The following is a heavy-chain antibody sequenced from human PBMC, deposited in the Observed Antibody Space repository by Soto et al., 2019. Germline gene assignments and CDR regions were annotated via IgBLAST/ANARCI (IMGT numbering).Heavy chain of an antibody. CDR1: GDSVSSNSAA. CDR2: TYYRSKWYN. CDR3: ARGRNCGGDCYYYYYYYGMDV. Sequence: SQTLSLTCAISGDSVSSNSAAWNWIRQSPSRGLEWLGRTYYRSKWYNDYAVSVKSRITINPDTSKNQFSLQLNSVTPGDTAVYYCARGRNCGGDCYYYYYYYGMDVWGQGTTVTVSS. J-gene: IGHJ6*02. D-gene: IGHD2-21*02. V-gene: IGHV6-1*01.